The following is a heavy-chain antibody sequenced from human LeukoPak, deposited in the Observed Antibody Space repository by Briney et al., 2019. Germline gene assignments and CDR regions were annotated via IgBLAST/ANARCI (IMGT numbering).Heavy chain of an antibody. CDR2: ISPILGVN. D-gene: IGHD3-22*01. CDR3: AAVYDGAAGYFDL. CDR1: GGTFSTYS. Sequence: VASVTVSCKASGGTFSTYSITWVRQAPGQGLEWMGRISPILGVNYYALKFQGRLTISADKSMITAYMDLTNVTSEDTAVYYCAAVYDGAAGYFDLWGRGTLITVSS. V-gene: IGHV1-69*02. J-gene: IGHJ2*01.